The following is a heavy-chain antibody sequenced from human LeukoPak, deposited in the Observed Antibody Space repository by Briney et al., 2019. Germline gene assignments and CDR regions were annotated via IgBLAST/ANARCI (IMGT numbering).Heavy chain of an antibody. CDR3: ATSAYYAWTS. J-gene: IGHJ5*02. CDR1: GLTFSSSW. V-gene: IGHV3-7*01. D-gene: IGHD3-22*01. CDR2: IRQDGSVL. Sequence: HPGGSLRLSCAASGLTFSSSWMTWVRQAPGKGLEWVGNIRQDGSVLHYADPVRGRFTISRDNAQNSLYLQMNSLRAEDTAVYYCATSAYYAWTSWGQGTLVTVSS.